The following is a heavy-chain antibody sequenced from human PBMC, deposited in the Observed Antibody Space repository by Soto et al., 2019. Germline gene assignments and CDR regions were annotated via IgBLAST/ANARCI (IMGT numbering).Heavy chain of an antibody. CDR2: IYWNDDK. D-gene: IGHD5-12*01. V-gene: IGHV2-5*01. CDR1: GFSLSTSGVG. CDR3: AHRGRGYNSDYFDY. Sequence: SGPTLVKPTQTLTLTCTFSGFSLSTSGVGVGWIRQPPGKALEWLALIYWNDDKRYSPSLKSRLTITKDTSKNQVVLTMTNMDPVDTATYYCAHRGRGYNSDYFDYWGQGTLVTVSS. J-gene: IGHJ4*02.